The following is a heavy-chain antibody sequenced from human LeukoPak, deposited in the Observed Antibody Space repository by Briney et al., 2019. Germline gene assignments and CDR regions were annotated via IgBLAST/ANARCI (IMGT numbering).Heavy chain of an antibody. D-gene: IGHD3-10*01. V-gene: IGHV4-34*01. CDR2: INHSGST. CDR3: AGLGEFYENWFDP. J-gene: IGHJ5*02. CDR1: GGSFSGYY. Sequence: PSETLSLTCAVYGGSFSGYYWSWIRQPPGKGLEWIGEINHSGSTNYNPSLKSRVTISVDTSKNQFSLKLSSVTAADTAVYYCAGLGEFYENWFDPWGQGTLVTVSS.